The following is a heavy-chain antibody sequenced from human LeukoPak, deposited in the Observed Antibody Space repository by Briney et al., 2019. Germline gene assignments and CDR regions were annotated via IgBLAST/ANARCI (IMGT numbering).Heavy chain of an antibody. J-gene: IGHJ4*02. CDR2: ISDDGTKE. D-gene: IGHD5-18*01. V-gene: IGHV3-30-3*01. Sequence: PGGSLRLSCVASGFTFSSYAMHWVRQAPGKGLEWVAVISDDGTKEYYADSVKGRFTISRDNSRNTVYTSKSTLFLQMNSLRPEDTAVYYCARGKNRYSYGRFDYWGQGILVTVSS. CDR3: ARGKNRYSYGRFDY. CDR1: GFTFSSYA.